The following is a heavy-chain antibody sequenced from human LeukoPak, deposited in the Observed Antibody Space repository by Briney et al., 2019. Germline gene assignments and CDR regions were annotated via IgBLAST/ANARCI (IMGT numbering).Heavy chain of an antibody. CDR2: ISWNSGSI. CDR3: AKDRGEVGADYFDY. Sequence: PGGSLRLSCAASGFTFDDYAMHWVRQAPGKGLEWVSGISWNSGSIGYADSVKGRFTISKDNAKNSLYLQMNSLRAEDTALYYCAKDRGEVGADYFDYWGQGTLVTVSS. D-gene: IGHD1-26*01. J-gene: IGHJ4*02. V-gene: IGHV3-9*01. CDR1: GFTFDDYA.